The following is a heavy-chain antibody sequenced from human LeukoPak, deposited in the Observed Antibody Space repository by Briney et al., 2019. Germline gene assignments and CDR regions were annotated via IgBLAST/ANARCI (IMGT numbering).Heavy chain of an antibody. CDR2: IYSGGST. CDR1: GFTVSSNY. V-gene: IGHV3-53*01. CDR3: ARRFYDYVWGSYRELIYYFDY. D-gene: IGHD3-16*02. Sequence: GVLRLSCAASGFTVSSNYMSWVRQAPGKGLEWVSVIYSGGSTYYADSVKGRFTISRDNSKNTLYLQMNSLRAEDTAVYYCARRFYDYVWGSYRELIYYFDYWGQGTLVTVSS. J-gene: IGHJ4*02.